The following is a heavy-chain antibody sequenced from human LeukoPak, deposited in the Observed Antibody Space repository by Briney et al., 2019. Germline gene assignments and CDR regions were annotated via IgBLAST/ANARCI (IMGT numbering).Heavy chain of an antibody. D-gene: IGHD3-3*01. CDR3: ANPSIRIFGVGQPEDAVDI. CDR2: ISSSSSYI. J-gene: IGHJ3*02. Sequence: PGGSLRLSCAASGFTFSSYSMNWVRQAPGKGLEWVSSISSSSSYIYYADSVKGRFTISRDNAKNSLYLQMNSLRAEDTAVYYCANPSIRIFGVGQPEDAVDIWGQGTMVTGSS. V-gene: IGHV3-21*01. CDR1: GFTFSSYS.